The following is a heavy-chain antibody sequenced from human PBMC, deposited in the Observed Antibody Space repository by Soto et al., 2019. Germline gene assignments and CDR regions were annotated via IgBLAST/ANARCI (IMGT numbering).Heavy chain of an antibody. CDR2: IIPLTETP. D-gene: IGHD6-13*01. Sequence: QVQVEQSGAEVKKPGSSVKVSCKASGGTFSNYAISWVRQAPGHGLERVGGIIPLTETPVYAQTVQGRLTITADEITSAAYKELSRLRSDGTAVYYCAIATRNSWTCDCWGQATRVTVPS. V-gene: IGHV1-69*01. J-gene: IGHJ4*02. CDR1: GGTFSNYA. CDR3: AIATRNSWTCDC.